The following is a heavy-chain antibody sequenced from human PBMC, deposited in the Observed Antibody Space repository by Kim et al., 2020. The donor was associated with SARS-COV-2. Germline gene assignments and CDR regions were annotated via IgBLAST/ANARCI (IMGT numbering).Heavy chain of an antibody. Sequence: SVKVSCKASGGTFSSYAISWVRQAPGQGLEWMGGIIPIFGTANYAQKFQGRVTITADESTSTAYMELSSLRSEDTAVYYCARFYSSGFASRGWFDPWGQGTLVTVSS. CDR3: ARFYSSGFASRGWFDP. CDR1: GGTFSSYA. CDR2: IIPIFGTA. V-gene: IGHV1-69*13. J-gene: IGHJ5*02. D-gene: IGHD6-19*01.